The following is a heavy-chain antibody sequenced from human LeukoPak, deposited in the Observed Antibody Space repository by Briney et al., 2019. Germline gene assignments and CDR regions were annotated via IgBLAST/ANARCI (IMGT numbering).Heavy chain of an antibody. D-gene: IGHD3-10*01. V-gene: IGHV1-46*01. CDR1: GYIFTSYY. Sequence: GASVKVSCKASGYIFTSYYMHWVRQAPGQGLEWMGVINPYGGSTSYAQKLQGRVTVTGDTSTSTVYMELSGLRSGDAAVYYCARTMVRGVNHYFDYWGQGTLVTVSS. CDR2: INPYGGST. J-gene: IGHJ4*02. CDR3: ARTMVRGVNHYFDY.